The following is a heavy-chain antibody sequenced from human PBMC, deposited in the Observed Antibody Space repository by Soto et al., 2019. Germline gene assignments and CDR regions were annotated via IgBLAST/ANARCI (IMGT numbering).Heavy chain of an antibody. CDR2: IFPGTSDT. CDR1: GYSFTSYW. Sequence: GESLKISCKGSGYSFTSYWIGWVRQMPGKGLKWMGIIFPGTSDTRYSPSFQGQVTISADKSISTAYLQWSSLKASDTAMYYCAGGGVRGVITRTRDYYGMDVWGQGTTVTVSS. CDR3: AGGGVRGVITRTRDYYGMDV. D-gene: IGHD3-10*01. V-gene: IGHV5-51*01. J-gene: IGHJ6*02.